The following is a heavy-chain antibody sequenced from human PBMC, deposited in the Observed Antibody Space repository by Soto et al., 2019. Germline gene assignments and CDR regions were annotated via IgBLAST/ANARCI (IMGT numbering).Heavy chain of an antibody. D-gene: IGHD3-9*01. CDR2: ISAYNGNT. V-gene: IGHV1-18*01. CDR1: GYTFTSYG. CDR3: ARGYDILTGRTYFDY. Sequence: ASVKVSCKASGYTFTSYGISWVRQAPGQGLEWMGWISAYNGNTNYAQKLQGRVTMTTDTSTSTAYMELRSLRSDDTAVYYCARGYDILTGRTYFDYWGQGTLVTVSS. J-gene: IGHJ4*02.